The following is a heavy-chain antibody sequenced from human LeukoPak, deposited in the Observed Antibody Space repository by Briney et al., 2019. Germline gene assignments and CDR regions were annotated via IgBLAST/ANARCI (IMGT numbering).Heavy chain of an antibody. V-gene: IGHV3-21*01. CDR1: GFTFSNYN. CDR3: AREYDSSGYVDY. CDR2: ISSSSSHI. J-gene: IGHJ4*02. D-gene: IGHD3-22*01. Sequence: PGGSLRLSCAASGFTFSNYNMNWVRQAPGKGLEWVSSISSSSSHIYYADSVKGRFTISRDNAKNSLYLQMNSLRAEDTAVYYCAREYDSSGYVDYWGQGTLVTVSS.